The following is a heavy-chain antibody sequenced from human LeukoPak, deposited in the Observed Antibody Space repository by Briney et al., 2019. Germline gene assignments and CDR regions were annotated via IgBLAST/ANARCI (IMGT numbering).Heavy chain of an antibody. Sequence: PGGSLRLSCAASGFIFSNAWMSWVRQAPGKGLEWVANIRQDGSETQYVDSVKGRFKISRDNAKNSLYLQMNGLRVDDTAVYYRARDPYKHNDFGNYGAFDIWGQGTMVTVSS. D-gene: IGHD4-17*01. CDR3: ARDPYKHNDFGNYGAFDI. V-gene: IGHV3-7*01. J-gene: IGHJ3*02. CDR2: IRQDGSET. CDR1: GFIFSNAW.